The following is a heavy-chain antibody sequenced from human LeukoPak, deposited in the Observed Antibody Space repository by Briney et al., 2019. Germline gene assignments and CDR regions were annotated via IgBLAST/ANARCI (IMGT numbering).Heavy chain of an antibody. CDR3: ARLGVRDAFDI. D-gene: IGHD2-21*01. V-gene: IGHV4-34*01. CDR2: INHGGST. J-gene: IGHJ3*02. Sequence: SETLSLTCAVYGGSFRGYYWSWIRQPPGKGLEWIGEINHGGSTNYNPSLKSRVTISVDTSKNQFSLKLSSVTAADTAVYYCARLGVRDAFDIWGQGTMVTASS. CDR1: GGSFRGYY.